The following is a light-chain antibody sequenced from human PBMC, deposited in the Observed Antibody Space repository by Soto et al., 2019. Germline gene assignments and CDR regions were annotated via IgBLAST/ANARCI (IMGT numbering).Light chain of an antibody. CDR2: GAS. CDR3: QQYNNWPPWT. Sequence: EIVLTQSPGTLSLSPGERATLSCGASQSVTSNYLAWYQQKPGQAPRLLIFGASIRVTGIPDRFIGSGSGTDFTLTISRLEPEDFAVYYCQQYNNWPPWTFGQGTKVDI. J-gene: IGKJ1*01. CDR1: QSVTSNY. V-gene: IGKV3-20*01.